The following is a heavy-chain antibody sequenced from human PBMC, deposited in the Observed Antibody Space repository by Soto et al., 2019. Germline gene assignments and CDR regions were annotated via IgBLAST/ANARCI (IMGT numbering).Heavy chain of an antibody. V-gene: IGHV3-33*01. CDR1: GFTFSSYG. J-gene: IGHJ3*02. CDR2: IWYDGSNK. Sequence: VQLVESGGGVVQPGRSLRLSCAASGFTFSSYGMHWVRQAPGKGLEWVAVIWYDGSNKYYADSVKGRFTISRDNSKNTLYLQMNSLRAEDTAVYYCARAKGPDAFDIWGQGTMVTVSS. CDR3: ARAKGPDAFDI.